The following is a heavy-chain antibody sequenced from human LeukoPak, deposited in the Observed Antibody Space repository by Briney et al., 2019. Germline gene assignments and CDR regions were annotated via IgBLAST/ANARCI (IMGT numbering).Heavy chain of an antibody. J-gene: IGHJ4*02. Sequence: SETLSLTCTVSGGSISSYYWSWIRQPPGKGLEWIGYIYYSGSTNYNPSLKSRVTISVDTSKNQFSLKLSSVTAADTAVYYCASGSYYYDSSGYYGPSGYFDYWGQGTLVTVSS. V-gene: IGHV4-59*08. CDR3: ASGSYYYDSSGYYGPSGYFDY. D-gene: IGHD3-22*01. CDR1: GGSISSYY. CDR2: IYYSGST.